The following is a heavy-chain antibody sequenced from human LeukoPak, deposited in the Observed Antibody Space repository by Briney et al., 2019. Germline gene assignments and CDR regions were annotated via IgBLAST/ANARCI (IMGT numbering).Heavy chain of an antibody. CDR2: ISYDGSNK. Sequence: GGSLRLSCAASGFTFSSYGMHWVRQAPGKGLEWVAVISYDGSNKYYADSVKGRFTISRDNSKNTLYLQMNSLRAEDTAVYYCARAWREAAAFVYFHHWGQGTLVTVSS. CDR1: GFTFSSYG. V-gene: IGHV3-30*03. J-gene: IGHJ1*01. D-gene: IGHD6-13*01. CDR3: ARAWREAAAFVYFHH.